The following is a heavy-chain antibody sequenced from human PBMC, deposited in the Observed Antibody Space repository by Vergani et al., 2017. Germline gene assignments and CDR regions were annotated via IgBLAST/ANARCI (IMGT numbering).Heavy chain of an antibody. CDR1: GYTFTSYY. J-gene: IGHJ6*02. CDR2: INPSGGST. Sequence: QVQLVQSGAEVKKPGASVKVSCKASGYTFTSYYMHWVRQAPGQGLEWMGIINPSGGSTSYAQKFQGRVTMTRDTSTSTAYMELSRLRSDDTAVYYCARWVVRGVTNPKSLNYYYSGMDVWGQGTTVTVSS. D-gene: IGHD3-10*01. V-gene: IGHV1-46*01. CDR3: ARWVVRGVTNPKSLNYYYSGMDV.